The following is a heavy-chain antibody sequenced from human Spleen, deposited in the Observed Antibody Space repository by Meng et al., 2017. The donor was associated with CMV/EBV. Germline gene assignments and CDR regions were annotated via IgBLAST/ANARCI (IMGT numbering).Heavy chain of an antibody. CDR3: ARGPYYEPTY. CDR2: FDPEDGER. Sequence: ASVKVSCKVSGYTLTEFSMHWVRQAPGRGLEWMGAFDPEDGERIYAQKFQGRLTMTEDTSTDTAYMELSSLRSDDTAVYYCARGPYYEPTYWGQGTLVTVSS. J-gene: IGHJ4*02. CDR1: GYTLTEFS. V-gene: IGHV1-24*01. D-gene: IGHD3-22*01.